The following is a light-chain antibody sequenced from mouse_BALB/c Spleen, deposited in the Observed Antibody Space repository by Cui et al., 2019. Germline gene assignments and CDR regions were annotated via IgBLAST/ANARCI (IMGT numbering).Light chain of an antibody. Sequence: QIVLTQSPALISASPGEKVTMTCSARSSVSYMYWYQQKPRASPKPWIYLTSNLASGVPARFSGSGSGSSYSLTISSMEAEDAATYYCQQWSSNPLTFGAGTKLELK. CDR2: LTS. CDR3: QQWSSNPLT. V-gene: IGKV4-68*01. J-gene: IGKJ5*01. CDR1: SSVSY.